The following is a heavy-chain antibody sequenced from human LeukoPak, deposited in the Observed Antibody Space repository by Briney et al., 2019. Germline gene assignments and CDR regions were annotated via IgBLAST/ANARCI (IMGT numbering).Heavy chain of an antibody. V-gene: IGHV3-33*08. CDR3: AREDRQWLVRDY. Sequence: GGSLRLSCAASGFTFSSYAMHWVRQAPGKGLEWVAVIWYGGSNKYYADSVKGRFTISRDNAKNSLYLQMNSLRAEDTAVYYCAREDRQWLVRDYWGQGTLVTVSS. CDR1: GFTFSSYA. CDR2: IWYGGSNK. J-gene: IGHJ4*02. D-gene: IGHD6-19*01.